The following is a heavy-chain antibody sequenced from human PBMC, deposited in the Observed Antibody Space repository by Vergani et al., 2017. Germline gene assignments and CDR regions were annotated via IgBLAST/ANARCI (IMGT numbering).Heavy chain of an antibody. J-gene: IGHJ4*02. CDR2: IIPIFGTA. D-gene: IGHD3-22*01. Sequence: QVQLVQSGAEVKKPRSSVKVSCKSSGGTFSSYAISRVRQAPGQGLEWMGRIIPIFGTANYAQKFQGRVTITADESTSTAYMELSGLRSEDTAVYYCTRGTSQGMYYYDSSGNVYWGQGSLVTVYS. V-gene: IGHV1-69*13. CDR3: TRGTSQGMYYYDSSGNVY. CDR1: GGTFSSYA.